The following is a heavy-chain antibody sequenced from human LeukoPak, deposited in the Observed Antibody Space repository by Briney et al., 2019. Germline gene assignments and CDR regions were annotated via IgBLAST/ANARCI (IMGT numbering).Heavy chain of an antibody. CDR3: ARDRDYGSGSYYYQPDAFDI. D-gene: IGHD3-10*01. J-gene: IGHJ3*02. Sequence: GGSLRLSCAASGFTFSSYSMNWVRQAPGKGLEWVSSITSSSSDIYYADSVKGRFTISRDNAKNSLYLQMNSLRAEDTAVYYCARDRDYGSGSYYYQPDAFDIWGQGTMVTVSS. CDR2: ITSSSSDI. CDR1: GFTFSSYS. V-gene: IGHV3-21*01.